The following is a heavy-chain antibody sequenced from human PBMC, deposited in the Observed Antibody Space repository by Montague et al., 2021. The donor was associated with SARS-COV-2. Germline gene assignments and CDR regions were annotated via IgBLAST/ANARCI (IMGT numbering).Heavy chain of an antibody. CDR3: ARTPTRPLSLDS. J-gene: IGHJ4*02. CDR1: AGSISSSSYY. CDR2: IYYSGTT. D-gene: IGHD6-6*01. Sequence: SETLSLTCTVSAGSISSSSYYWGWIRPPPGKGPEWIGSIYYSGTTFYNPSLRSRVTMSVDTSKNQFSLRLSSVTAADTAVFYCARTPTRPLSLDSWGQGTLVTVSS. V-gene: IGHV4-39*01.